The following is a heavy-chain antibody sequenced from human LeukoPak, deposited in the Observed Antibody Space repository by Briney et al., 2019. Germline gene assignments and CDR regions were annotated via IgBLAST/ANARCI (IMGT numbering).Heavy chain of an antibody. CDR2: IYPGDSDT. CDR1: GYSFTSYW. D-gene: IGHD5-12*01. CDR3: ARHGDIVATIPDYYMDV. V-gene: IGHV5-51*01. J-gene: IGHJ6*03. Sequence: GESLKISCKGSGYSFTSYWIGWVRQMPGKGLEWMGIIYPGDSDTRYSPSFQGQVTISADKSISTAYLQWSSLKASDTAMYYCARHGDIVATIPDYYMDVWGKGTTVTVSS.